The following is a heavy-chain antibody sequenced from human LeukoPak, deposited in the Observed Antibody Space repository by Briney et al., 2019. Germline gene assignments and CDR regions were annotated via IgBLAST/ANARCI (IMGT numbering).Heavy chain of an antibody. CDR1: GFTFSAYA. CDR3: AKVSGYTSGWYVDFDC. Sequence: GGSLRLSCAASGFTFSAYAMNWVRQAPGKGLEWVSGINGGGGSTYYADSVKGRFTISRDNSKNTLYLQMSSLRAEDTAVYYCAKVSGYTSGWYVDFDCWGQGSLATVSS. J-gene: IGHJ4*02. V-gene: IGHV3-23*01. D-gene: IGHD6-19*01. CDR2: INGGGGST.